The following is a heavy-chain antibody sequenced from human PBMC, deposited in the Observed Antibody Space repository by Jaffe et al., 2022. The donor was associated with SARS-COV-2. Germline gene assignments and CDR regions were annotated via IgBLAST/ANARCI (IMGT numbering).Heavy chain of an antibody. V-gene: IGHV3-7*01. Sequence: EVQVVESGGGLVQPGGSLRLSCEPSGFTVASSWMTWVRQPPGRGLEWVANIKPDGSEEYYLDSVKGRFITSRDNAKNSLYLQMNSLRAEDTAVYYCARGHTTMLFCGQGTLVTVSS. J-gene: IGHJ4*02. CDR3: ARGHTTMLF. CDR1: GFTVASSW. D-gene: IGHD1-1*01. CDR2: IKPDGSEE.